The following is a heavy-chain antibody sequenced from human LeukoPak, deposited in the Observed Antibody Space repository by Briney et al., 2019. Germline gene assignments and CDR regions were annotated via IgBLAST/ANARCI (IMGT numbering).Heavy chain of an antibody. V-gene: IGHV3-23*01. CDR3: VKRKTSTAMVYYFDY. CDR1: GFTFSSYR. D-gene: IGHD5-18*01. Sequence: GGSLRLSCVASGFTFSSYRMNWVRQAPGKGLEWVSAISGSGGSTYYADSVKGRFTISRDNSKNTLYLQMNSLRAEDTAVYYCVKRKTSTAMVYYFDYWGQGTLVTVSS. J-gene: IGHJ4*02. CDR2: ISGSGGST.